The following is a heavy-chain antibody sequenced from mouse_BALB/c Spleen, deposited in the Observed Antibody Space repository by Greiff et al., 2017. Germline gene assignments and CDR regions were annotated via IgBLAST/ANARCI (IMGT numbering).Heavy chain of an antibody. V-gene: IGHV14-4*02. CDR3: NAFITTVVAKGYAMDY. J-gene: IGHJ4*01. CDR2: IDPENGDT. CDR1: GFNIKDYY. D-gene: IGHD1-1*01. Sequence: EVQLQQSGAELVRPGASVKLSCTASGFNIKDYYMHWVKQRPEQGLEWIGWIDPENGDTEYAPKFQGKATMTADTSSNTAYLQLSSLTSEDTAVYYCNAFITTVVAKGYAMDYWGQGTSVTVSS.